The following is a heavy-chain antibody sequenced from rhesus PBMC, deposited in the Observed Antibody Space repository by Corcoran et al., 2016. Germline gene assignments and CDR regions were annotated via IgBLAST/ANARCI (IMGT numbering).Heavy chain of an antibody. J-gene: IGHJ6*01. CDR1: GGSISSNW. D-gene: IGHD1-1*01. V-gene: IGHV4-92*01. CDR3: AREGWTSYGLDS. CDR2: ISGSGGTT. Sequence: QVQLQESGPGLVKPSETLSLTCAVSGGSISSNWWSWIRQPPGKGLEWIGRISGSGGTTSTNPSLKSRVTISKATSKNQLSLNLVSVTAADTAVYYCAREGWTSYGLDSWGQGVVVTVSS.